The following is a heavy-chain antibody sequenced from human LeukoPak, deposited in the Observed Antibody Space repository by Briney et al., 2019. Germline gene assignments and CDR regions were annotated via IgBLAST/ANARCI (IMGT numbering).Heavy chain of an antibody. CDR2: ISYDGSNK. CDR1: GFIFSQYS. Sequence: GGSLRLSCAASGFIFSQYSINWVRQAPGKGLEWVAVISYDGSNKYYADSVKGRFTISRDNSKNTLYLQMNSLRAEDSAVYYCARSLGHVQYSGSPDYYYYYGMDVWGQGTTVTVSS. J-gene: IGHJ6*02. D-gene: IGHD1-26*01. V-gene: IGHV3-30-3*01. CDR3: ARSLGHVQYSGSPDYYYYYGMDV.